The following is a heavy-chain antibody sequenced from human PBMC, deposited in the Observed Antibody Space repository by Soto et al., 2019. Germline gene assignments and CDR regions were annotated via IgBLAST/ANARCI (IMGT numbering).Heavy chain of an antibody. J-gene: IGHJ4*02. V-gene: IGHV4-30-2*01. D-gene: IGHD3-22*01. Sequence: SETLSLTCAVSGGSISSGGYSWSWIRQPPGKGLEWIGYIYHSGSTYYNPSLKSRVTISVDRSKNQFSLELSSVTAADTAVYYCQAYDSSGLGYWGQGTLVTVSS. CDR1: GGSISSGGYS. CDR3: QAYDSSGLGY. CDR2: IYHSGST.